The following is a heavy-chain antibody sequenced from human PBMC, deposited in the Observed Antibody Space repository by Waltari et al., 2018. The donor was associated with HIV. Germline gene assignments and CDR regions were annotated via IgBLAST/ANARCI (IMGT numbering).Heavy chain of an antibody. CDR3: SRGGTILTGYYPSGLP. CDR1: VYTYTADY. V-gene: IGHV1-2*02. D-gene: IGHD3-9*01. J-gene: IGHJ5*02. CDR2: MNPNSGGT. Sequence: QVQLGQSEADVQKPGASVKVSCQASVYTYTADYIHWVRQAPGQGLEWMGWMNPNSGGTNYPQKFKGRVTRTRDTSITTAYLKLRSLPSAATALYWCSRGGTILTGYYPSGLPWGQGTPVIVSS.